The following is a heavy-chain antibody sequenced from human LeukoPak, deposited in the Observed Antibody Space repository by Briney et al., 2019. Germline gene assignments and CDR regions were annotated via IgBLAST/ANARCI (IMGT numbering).Heavy chain of an antibody. V-gene: IGHV3-30*02. Sequence: QPGGSLRLSCAASGFTFSSYGMHWLRQAPGRGLEWLTFIRYDGSDEYYADSVKGRFTISRDNFRNTLYLQMKSLRPEDTAVYYCAKDPSGGMIRFDPWGQGTLVIVSS. CDR2: IRYDGSDE. CDR3: AKDPSGGMIRFDP. CDR1: GFTFSSYG. D-gene: IGHD3-10*01. J-gene: IGHJ5*02.